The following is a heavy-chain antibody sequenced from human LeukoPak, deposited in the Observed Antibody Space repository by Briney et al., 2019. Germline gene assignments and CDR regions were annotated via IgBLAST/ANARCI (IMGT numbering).Heavy chain of an antibody. V-gene: IGHV3-64D*06. CDR1: GFTFSNYA. CDR2: ISDNGGNT. D-gene: IGHD6-13*01. Sequence: GGSLRLSCSASGFTFSNYAIHWVPQAPGKGLEYVSTISDNGGNTNYADSVKGRFTISRDNSENTLYLQMSSLRPEDTAVYYCVKAAGSWYGYFDYWGQGTLVTVSS. CDR3: VKAAGSWYGYFDY. J-gene: IGHJ4*02.